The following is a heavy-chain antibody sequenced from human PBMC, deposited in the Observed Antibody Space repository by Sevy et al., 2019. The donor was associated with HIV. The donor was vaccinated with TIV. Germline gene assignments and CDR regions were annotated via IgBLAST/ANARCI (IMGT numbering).Heavy chain of an antibody. J-gene: IGHJ4*02. D-gene: IGHD5-18*01. CDR2: ISGSGGST. CDR3: AKDHYEYSYGFDY. CDR1: GFTFSSYA. Sequence: GESLKISCAASGFTFSSYAMSWVRQAPGKGLEWVSAISGSGGSTYYADSVKGRFTISRDNSKNTLYLQMNSLRAEDTAVYYCAKDHYEYSYGFDYWGQGTLVTVSS. V-gene: IGHV3-23*01.